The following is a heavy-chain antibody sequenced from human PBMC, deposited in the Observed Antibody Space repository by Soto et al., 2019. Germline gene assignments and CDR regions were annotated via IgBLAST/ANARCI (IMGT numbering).Heavy chain of an antibody. Sequence: QVQLVESGGGVVQPGRSLRLSCAASGFSFRSYGMHWVRQAPGKGLEWVALIWYDGSNQYYADSVKGRFTISRDNSKNTLYLQMNSLRAEDTAVYYCAKAWDGYNSIDYWGQGTLLTVSS. V-gene: IGHV3-33*06. J-gene: IGHJ4*02. D-gene: IGHD5-12*01. CDR1: GFSFRSYG. CDR2: IWYDGSNQ. CDR3: AKAWDGYNSIDY.